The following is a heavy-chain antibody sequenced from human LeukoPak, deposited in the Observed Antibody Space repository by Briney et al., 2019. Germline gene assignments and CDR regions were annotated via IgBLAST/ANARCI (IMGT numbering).Heavy chain of an antibody. CDR1: GGSISSGDYY. D-gene: IGHD2-21*02. V-gene: IGHV4-30-4*01. CDR2: IYYSGST. J-gene: IGHJ4*02. CDR3: ASNAYCGGDCYSFPFEY. Sequence: PSETLSLTCTVSGGSISSGDYYWSWIRQPPGKGLEWIGYIYYSGSTYYNPSLKSRVTISVDTSKNQFSLKLSSVTAADTAVYYCASNAYCGGDCYSFPFEYWGQGTLVTVSS.